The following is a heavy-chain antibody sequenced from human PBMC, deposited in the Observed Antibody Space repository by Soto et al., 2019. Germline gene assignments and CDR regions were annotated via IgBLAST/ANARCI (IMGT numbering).Heavy chain of an antibody. CDR2: INGNADNS. V-gene: IGHV3-74*01. Sequence: PWGSLGVSCASSVFSFVCYWMHWVGQVPGEGLAWVSRINGNADNSDYADSVKGRFTISRDNAMNRLYLQMDSLRADDTGVYYCVRDFRGAVAGSEFDHWGQGTMVTVSS. CDR3: VRDFRGAVAGSEFDH. D-gene: IGHD6-19*01. J-gene: IGHJ4*02. CDR1: VFSFVCYW.